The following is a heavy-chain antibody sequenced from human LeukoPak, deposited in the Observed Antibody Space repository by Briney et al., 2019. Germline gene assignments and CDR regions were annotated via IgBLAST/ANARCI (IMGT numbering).Heavy chain of an antibody. V-gene: IGHV1-18*01. CDR3: ARESYYDSSGYYDY. D-gene: IGHD3-22*01. CDR2: ISAYNGNT. J-gene: IGHJ4*02. CDR1: GYTFTSYG. Sequence: ASVKVSCKASGYTFTSYGINWVRQAPGQGLEWMGWISAYNGNTNYAQKLQGRVTMTTDTSTSTAYMELRSLRSNDTAVYYCARESYYDSSGYYDYWGQGTLVTVSS.